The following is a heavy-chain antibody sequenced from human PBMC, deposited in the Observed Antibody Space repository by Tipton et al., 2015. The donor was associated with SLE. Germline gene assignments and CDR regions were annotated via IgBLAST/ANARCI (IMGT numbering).Heavy chain of an antibody. CDR2: VYTGGRT. V-gene: IGHV4-4*07. Sequence: TLSLTCTVSGGSISSHYWNWIRQPAGKGLEWIGRVYTGGRTHYNPSLKSRVTISIDTSKNQFSLNLTSVTAADTAVYYCARGTGIVGVRVLGVLGAFDIWGQGTMVTVSS. J-gene: IGHJ3*02. CDR1: GGSISSHY. CDR3: ARGTGIVGVRVLGVLGAFDI. D-gene: IGHD1-26*01.